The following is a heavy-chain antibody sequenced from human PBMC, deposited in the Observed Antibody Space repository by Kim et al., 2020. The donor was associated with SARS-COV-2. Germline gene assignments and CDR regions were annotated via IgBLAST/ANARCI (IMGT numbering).Heavy chain of an antibody. CDR2: VYYDGST. Sequence: SETLSLTCTVSGGSISNSAYHWGWIRQAPGKGLEWIGTVYYDGSTFYQPSLTSRVTISLDTSKNQQFSLRLSSVTAADTAVYYCVRQFYFATAVDYWGQGTLVTVSS. J-gene: IGHJ4*02. CDR1: GGSISNSAYH. D-gene: IGHD2-15*01. V-gene: IGHV4-39*01. CDR3: VRQFYFATAVDY.